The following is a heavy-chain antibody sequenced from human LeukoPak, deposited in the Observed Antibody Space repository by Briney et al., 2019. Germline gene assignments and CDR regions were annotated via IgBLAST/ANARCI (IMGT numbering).Heavy chain of an antibody. V-gene: IGHV4-34*01. CDR2: INHSGST. J-gene: IGHJ4*02. CDR1: GGSFSGYY. CDR3: ARTKAVASRELLDY. Sequence: SETLSLTCAVYGGSFSGYYWSWIRQPPGKGLEWIGEINHSGSTNYNPSLKSRVTISVDTSKNQFSLKLSSVTAADTAVYYCARTKAVASRELLDYWGQGTLVTVSS. D-gene: IGHD6-19*01.